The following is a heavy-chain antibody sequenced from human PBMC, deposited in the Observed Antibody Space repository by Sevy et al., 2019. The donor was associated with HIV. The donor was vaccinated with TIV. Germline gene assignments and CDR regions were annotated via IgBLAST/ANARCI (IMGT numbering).Heavy chain of an antibody. CDR1: GLPFSSYA. J-gene: IGHJ3*02. CDR3: ARFPPERAFDI. CDR2: ISYDARNE. Sequence: GGSLRLSCAASGLPFSSYAMHWVRQGPGKGLEWVAVISYDARNEAYADSVKGRFTISRDNSKNTLYLQTNSLRAEDTAVYYCARFPPERAFDIWGQGTMVTVSS. V-gene: IGHV3-30*04.